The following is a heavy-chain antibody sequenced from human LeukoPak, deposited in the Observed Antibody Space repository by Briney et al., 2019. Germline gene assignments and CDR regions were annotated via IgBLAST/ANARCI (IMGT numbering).Heavy chain of an antibody. Sequence: KSSETLSLTCTVSGGSLSSSHWNWVWQPPGKGLGWIGNVDYSGSTKYNPSLRSRVTMSLDTSNNQFSLKLRSVTASDTALYYCTRGYYEPFDRWGQGTLVTVSS. CDR1: GGSLSSSH. CDR2: VDYSGST. J-gene: IGHJ4*02. CDR3: TRGYYEPFDR. V-gene: IGHV4-59*01. D-gene: IGHD3-22*01.